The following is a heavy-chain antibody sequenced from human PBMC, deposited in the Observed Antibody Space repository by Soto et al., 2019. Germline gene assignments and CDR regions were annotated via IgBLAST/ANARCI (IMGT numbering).Heavy chain of an antibody. D-gene: IGHD3-16*01. V-gene: IGHV4-4*02. CDR2: IYQSGST. CDR3: ARRWGANFDY. Sequence: PSETLSLTCAVSGGAISSSKWWSWVRQPPGKGLEWIGEIYQSGSTNYNPSLESRVRMSVDKSRNQFSLKLSSVTAADTSVYYCARRWGANFDYWGQGTLVTVSS. J-gene: IGHJ4*02. CDR1: GGAISSSKW.